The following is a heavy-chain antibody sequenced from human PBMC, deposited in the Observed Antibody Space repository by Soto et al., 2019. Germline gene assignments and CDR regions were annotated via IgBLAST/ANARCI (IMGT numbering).Heavy chain of an antibody. J-gene: IGHJ4*02. CDR1: GYNFAGYW. CDR2: IYPSDSDT. D-gene: IGHD3-3*01. V-gene: IGHV5-51*01. Sequence: GESLKISCKGSGYNFAGYWIAWVRQMPGKGLELMGIIYPSDSDTRYRPSFQGQVTISADKSVSSAYLQWSSLRASDTAMYYCARGGVSTRTFDYWGQGTPVTVSS. CDR3: ARGGVSTRTFDY.